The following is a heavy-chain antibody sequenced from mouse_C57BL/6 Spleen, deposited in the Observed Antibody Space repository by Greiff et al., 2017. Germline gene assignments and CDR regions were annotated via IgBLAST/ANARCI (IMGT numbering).Heavy chain of an antibody. Sequence: EVKLMESEGGLVQPGSSMKLSCTASGFTFSDYYMAWVRQVPEKGLEWVANINYDGSSTYYLDSLKSRFIISRDNAKNILYLQMSSLKSEDTATYYCARDESLITTVPGAMDYWGQGTSVTVSS. CDR3: ARDESLITTVPGAMDY. D-gene: IGHD1-1*01. J-gene: IGHJ4*01. CDR2: INYDGSST. V-gene: IGHV5-16*01. CDR1: GFTFSDYY.